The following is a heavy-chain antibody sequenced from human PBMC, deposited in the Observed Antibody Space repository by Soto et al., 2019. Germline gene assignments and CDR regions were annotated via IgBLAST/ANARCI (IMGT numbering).Heavy chain of an antibody. CDR2: IYYSGST. Sequence: QVQLQESGPGLVKPSQTLSLTCTVSGGSISSGGYYWSWIRQHPGKGLEWIGYIYYSGSTYYNPSLKSRVTISVDTSKNQFSLKLSSVTAADTAVYYCARDNRNLWVGSGSPTSYYYYGMDVWGQGTTVTVSS. J-gene: IGHJ6*02. D-gene: IGHD3-10*01. CDR3: ARDNRNLWVGSGSPTSYYYYGMDV. V-gene: IGHV4-31*03. CDR1: GGSISSGGYY.